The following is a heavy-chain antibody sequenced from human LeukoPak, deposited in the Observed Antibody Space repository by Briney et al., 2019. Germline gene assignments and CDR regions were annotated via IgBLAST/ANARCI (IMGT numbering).Heavy chain of an antibody. J-gene: IGHJ1*01. Sequence: SETLCLTCTVSGGSISSYYWSWIRQPPGKGLEWIGYIFYSGSTNYNPSLKSRVTISIDTSKNQFSLKLSSVTAADTAVYYCARGDSTVTPKYFQYWGQGTLVTVSS. CDR1: GGSISSYY. V-gene: IGHV4-59*01. CDR3: ARGDSTVTPKYFQY. D-gene: IGHD4-23*01. CDR2: IFYSGST.